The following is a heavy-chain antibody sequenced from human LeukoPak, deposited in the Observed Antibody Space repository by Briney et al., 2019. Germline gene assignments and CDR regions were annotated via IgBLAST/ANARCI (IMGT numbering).Heavy chain of an antibody. CDR1: GFTFSTYR. CDR3: ARHPHDHRDWWFDY. CDR2: MSSSGDIK. J-gene: IGHJ4*02. Sequence: GGSLRLSCAASGFTFSTYRVKWVRQVPGKGLEWVSDMSSSGDIKYYADSVKGRFTISRDNAKSSLYLQMNGLRAEDTAVYYCARHPHDHRDWWFDYWGQGTLVIVSS. V-gene: IGHV3-48*01. D-gene: IGHD4-17*01.